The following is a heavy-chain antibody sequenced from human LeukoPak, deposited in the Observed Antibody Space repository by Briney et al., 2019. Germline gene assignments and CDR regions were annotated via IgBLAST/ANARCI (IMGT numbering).Heavy chain of an antibody. Sequence: SETLSLTCTVSGGSISSYYWSWIRQPVGKGLEWIGRIYTSGSTNYNPSLKSRVTMSVDTSKNQFSLKLSSVTAADTAVYYCARAGYYYDSSGPAYYFDYWGQGTLVTVSS. CDR1: GGSISSYY. CDR2: IYTSGST. J-gene: IGHJ4*02. V-gene: IGHV4-4*07. CDR3: ARAGYYYDSSGPAYYFDY. D-gene: IGHD3-22*01.